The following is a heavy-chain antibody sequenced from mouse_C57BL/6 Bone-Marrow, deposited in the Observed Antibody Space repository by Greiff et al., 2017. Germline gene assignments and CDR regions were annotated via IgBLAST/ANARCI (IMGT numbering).Heavy chain of an antibody. CDR2: INPSSGYT. CDR1: GYTFTRSW. J-gene: IGHJ1*03. Sequence: QVQLQQSGAELAKPGASVKLSCKASGYTFTRSWMHWVKQRPGQGLEWIGYINPSSGYTKYNQKFKDTATLTADKSSSTAYMQLSSLTYEDSAVYYCARCLITTVVSWYFDVWGTGTTVTVSS. CDR3: ARCLITTVVSWYFDV. D-gene: IGHD1-1*01. V-gene: IGHV1-7*01.